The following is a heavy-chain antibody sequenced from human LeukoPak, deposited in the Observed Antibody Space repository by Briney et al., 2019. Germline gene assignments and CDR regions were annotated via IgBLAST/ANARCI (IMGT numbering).Heavy chain of an antibody. D-gene: IGHD2-2*01. CDR3: ARVPAAITENY. CDR1: GYTFTGYY. J-gene: IGHJ4*02. Sequence: ASVKVSCKASGYTFTGYYMHWVRQAPGQGLEWMGWINPNSGGTNYAQKFQGRVTMTRDTSISTDYMELSSLRSDDTAVYYCARVPAAITENYWGQGTLVNVSS. CDR2: INPNSGGT. V-gene: IGHV1-2*02.